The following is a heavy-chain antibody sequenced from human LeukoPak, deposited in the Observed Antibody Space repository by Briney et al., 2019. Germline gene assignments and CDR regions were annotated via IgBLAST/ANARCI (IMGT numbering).Heavy chain of an antibody. Sequence: KASETLSLTCTVSGGSISRYCWSWIRQPPGKGLEWIGYIFYSGTTNYKPSLNSRVTISVDTSKNQFSLKLSSVTAADTAVYYCARAPYFDFWTGYYFDYWGQGTLVTVSS. D-gene: IGHD3-3*01. CDR1: GGSISRYC. CDR3: ARAPYFDFWTGYYFDY. CDR2: IFYSGTT. V-gene: IGHV4-59*01. J-gene: IGHJ4*02.